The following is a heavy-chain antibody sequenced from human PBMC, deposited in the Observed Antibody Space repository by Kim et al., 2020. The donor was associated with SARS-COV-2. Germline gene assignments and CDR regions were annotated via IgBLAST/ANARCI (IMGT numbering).Heavy chain of an antibody. CDR3: AKGTSSSCYTASDS. V-gene: IGHV3-23*01. Sequence: GGSLRLSCAASGFTFSNYAMTWVRQAPGKGLEWVSSICGGGDTYYADSMKGRFTISRDNSKNTLYLQMNGLRVEDTAIYYCAKGTSSSCYTASDSWGQGT. D-gene: IGHD6-13*01. CDR2: ICGGGDT. CDR1: GFTFSNYA. J-gene: IGHJ4*02.